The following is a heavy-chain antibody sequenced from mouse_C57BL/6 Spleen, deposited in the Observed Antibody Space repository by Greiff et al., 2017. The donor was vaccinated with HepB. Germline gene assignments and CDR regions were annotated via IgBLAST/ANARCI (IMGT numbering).Heavy chain of an antibody. CDR2: INPGSGGT. Sequence: QVQLQQSGAELVRPGTSVKVSCKASGYAFTNYLIEWVKQRPGQGLEWIGVINPGSGGTNYNEKFKGKATLTADKSSSTAYMQLSSLTSEDSEVYLCARSGGSGYFAWFAYWGQGTLVTVSA. CDR1: GYAFTNYL. D-gene: IGHD3-2*02. J-gene: IGHJ3*01. CDR3: ARSGGSGYFAWFAY. V-gene: IGHV1-54*01.